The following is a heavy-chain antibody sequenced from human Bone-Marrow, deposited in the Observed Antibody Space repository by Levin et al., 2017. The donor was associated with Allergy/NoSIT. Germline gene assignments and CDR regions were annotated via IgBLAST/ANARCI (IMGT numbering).Heavy chain of an antibody. D-gene: IGHD5-12*01. CDR2: ISYNGRT. V-gene: IGHV4-59*08. CDR3: ARNLGGYSGDDDY. J-gene: IGHJ4*02. CDR1: GDSINDYY. Sequence: PSETLSLTCTVSGDSINDYYWSWIRQPPGKGLEWIGYISYNGRTNINPSLKSRVTISVDTSENQFSLKLTSVTAAETAVYYWARNLGGYSGDDDYWGQGTLVTVSS.